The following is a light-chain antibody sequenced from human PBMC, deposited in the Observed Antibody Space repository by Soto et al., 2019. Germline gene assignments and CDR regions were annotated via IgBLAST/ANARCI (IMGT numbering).Light chain of an antibody. CDR1: QSVSSNY. J-gene: IGKJ5*01. V-gene: IGKV3-20*01. CDR3: XQYGXXXPIT. CDR2: GAS. Sequence: EIEMTQSRATLPVSPGEIVTLYCRATQSVSSNYLAWYQQKPGQAPRLVIYGASSRATGIPDRFSGRGSGTDFTLSISRLEPEDFAVYYCXQYGXXXPITLXQGTRLEIK.